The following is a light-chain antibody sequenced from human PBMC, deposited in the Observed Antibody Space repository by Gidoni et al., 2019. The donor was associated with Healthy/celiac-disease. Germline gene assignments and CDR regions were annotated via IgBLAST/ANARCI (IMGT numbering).Light chain of an antibody. CDR2: DAS. CDR3: QQRGNWPLT. J-gene: IGKJ4*01. V-gene: IGKV3-11*01. Sequence: EIVSTQSPATLSLSPGERATLYCRASQSVSSYLAWYQQKPGQAPRLLIYDASNRTTDIPARFSGSGSGTDFTLTISSLEPEDFAVYYCQQRGNWPLTFGGGTKVEIK. CDR1: QSVSSY.